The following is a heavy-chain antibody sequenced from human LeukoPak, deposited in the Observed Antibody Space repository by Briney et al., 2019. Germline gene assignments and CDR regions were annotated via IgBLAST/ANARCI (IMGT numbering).Heavy chain of an antibody. Sequence: GGSLRLSCAASGFTFSNFAMHWVRQAPGKGLEWVAMMSYDGSNKYTDSVKGRFTISRDNSKNMVDLYMSNLKIEDTAVYYCARDSWGFDFWGLGTLVTVSS. CDR3: ARDSWGFDF. D-gene: IGHD7-27*01. J-gene: IGHJ4*02. CDR1: GFTFSNFA. CDR2: MSYDGSNK. V-gene: IGHV3-30*04.